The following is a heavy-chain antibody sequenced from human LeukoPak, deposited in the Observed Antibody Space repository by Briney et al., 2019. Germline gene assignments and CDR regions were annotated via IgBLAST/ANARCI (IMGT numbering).Heavy chain of an antibody. V-gene: IGHV3-15*01. CDR2: IKSKTDGETT. CDR1: GFTFSSYE. Sequence: GGSLRLSCAASGFTFSSYEMTWVRQAPGKGLEWVGRIKSKTDGETTDYAAPVKGRFTISRDDSKNMLYLQMNNLKMEDTAVYYCTTLWDYYGSGSWGQGTLVIVSS. J-gene: IGHJ4*02. D-gene: IGHD3-10*01. CDR3: TTLWDYYGSGS.